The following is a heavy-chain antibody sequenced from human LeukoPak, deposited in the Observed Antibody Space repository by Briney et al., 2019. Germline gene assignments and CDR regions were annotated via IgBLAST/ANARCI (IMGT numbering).Heavy chain of an antibody. CDR2: IYYSGTT. J-gene: IGHJ4*02. CDR3: ARDRYYYGSGSYGVDY. Sequence: PSETLSLTCTVSGGSINSSYYYWGWIRQPPGKGLEWIGSIYYSGTTYYNPSFKSRVTISVDTSKNQFSLRLTSVTAADTAVYYCARDRYYYGSGSYGVDYWGQGTLVTVSS. D-gene: IGHD3-10*01. CDR1: GGSINSSYYY. V-gene: IGHV4-39*07.